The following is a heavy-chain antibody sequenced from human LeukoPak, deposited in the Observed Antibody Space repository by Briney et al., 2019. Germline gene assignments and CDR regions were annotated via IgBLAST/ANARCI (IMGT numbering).Heavy chain of an antibody. CDR1: GFTVSSNY. J-gene: IGHJ4*02. D-gene: IGHD6-6*01. Sequence: GGSLRLSCAASGFTVSSNYVSWVRQAPGKGLEWVSVIYSGGSTYYADSVKGRFTISRDNSKNTLYLQMNSLRAEDTAVYYCARDGSSSLFDYWGQGTLVTVSS. V-gene: IGHV3-66*02. CDR2: IYSGGST. CDR3: ARDGSSSLFDY.